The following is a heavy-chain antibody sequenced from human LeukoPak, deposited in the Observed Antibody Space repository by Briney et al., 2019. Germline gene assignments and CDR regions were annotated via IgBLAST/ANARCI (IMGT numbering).Heavy chain of an antibody. J-gene: IGHJ3*02. Sequence: GGSLRLSCAASGFTVISKYMSWVRQAPGKGLEWVSLIYSGGSTYYADSVRGRFTISRDNSKNTLCLQMNSLRAEDTAVYYCATTRYDAFDIWGQGTMVTVSS. D-gene: IGHD4-17*01. CDR3: ATTRYDAFDI. CDR1: GFTVISKY. CDR2: IYSGGST. V-gene: IGHV3-53*01.